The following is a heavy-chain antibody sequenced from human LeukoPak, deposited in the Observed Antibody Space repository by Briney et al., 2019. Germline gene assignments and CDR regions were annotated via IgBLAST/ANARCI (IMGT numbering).Heavy chain of an antibody. Sequence: GRSLRLSCAASGFTFSSYGMHWVRQAPGKGLEWVAVIWYDGSNKYYADSVKGRFTISRDNSKNTLYLQMNSLRAEDTAVYYCAKDGSSWYYYYYYYTDVWGKGTTVTVSS. CDR3: AKDGSSWYYYYYYYTDV. V-gene: IGHV3-33*06. CDR1: GFTFSSYG. J-gene: IGHJ6*03. CDR2: IWYDGSNK. D-gene: IGHD6-6*01.